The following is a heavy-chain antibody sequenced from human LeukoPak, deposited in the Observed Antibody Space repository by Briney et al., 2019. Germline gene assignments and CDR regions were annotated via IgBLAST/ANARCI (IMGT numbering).Heavy chain of an antibody. V-gene: IGHV4-34*01. CDR1: GYSISSGYY. J-gene: IGHJ4*02. Sequence: SETLSLTCAVSGYSISSGYYWSWIRQPPGKGLEWIGEINHSGSTNYNPSLKSRVTISVDTSKNQFSLRLSSVTAADTAVYYCARVMYYFDYWGQGTLVTVSS. CDR2: INHSGST. CDR3: ARVMYYFDY.